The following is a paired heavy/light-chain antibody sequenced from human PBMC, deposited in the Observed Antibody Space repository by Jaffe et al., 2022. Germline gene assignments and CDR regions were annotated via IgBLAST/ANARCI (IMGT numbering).Light chain of an antibody. CDR1: HSLSSRY. Sequence: EVVLTQSPGTLSLSPGERATLSCRASHSLSSRYLVWYQQKPGQAPRLLIYGSSSRATGIPDRFSGSGSGTDFTLTISRLEPEDFALYYCQHYDTTPPMYTFGQGTKLEIK. CDR2: GSS. CDR3: QHYDTTPPMYT. V-gene: IGKV3-20*01. J-gene: IGKJ2*01.
Heavy chain of an antibody. CDR3: ARDDSLYYDNSAFGFDL. Sequence: QVQLQESGPGLVKPSETLSLTCNVSASSIGNDYFWSWIRQPPGRGLEWIGNVFQSGLTRYNPSLGSRVTISVDTSKNQISLRVTSVTAADTAVYFCARDDSLYYDNSAFGFDLWGQGTLVTVSS. CDR1: ASSIGNDYF. J-gene: IGHJ3*01. V-gene: IGHV4-38-2*02. CDR2: VFQSGLT. D-gene: IGHD3-9*01.